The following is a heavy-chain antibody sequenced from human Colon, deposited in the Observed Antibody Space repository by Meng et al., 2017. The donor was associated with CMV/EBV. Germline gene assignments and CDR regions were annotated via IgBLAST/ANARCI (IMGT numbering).Heavy chain of an antibody. V-gene: IGHV1-2*02. D-gene: IGHD2-2*01. CDR1: GYTFTGYY. CDR3: ARGADIVVVPVVIGIDH. CDR2: INPNSGGT. Sequence: ASVKVSCKASGYTFTGYYMHWVRQAPGQGLEWMGWINPNSGGTHYAQNFQGRVTMTRDTSINTAHLDLSGLRSDDTAVYYCARGADIVVVPVVIGIDHWGQGTLVTVSS. J-gene: IGHJ4*02.